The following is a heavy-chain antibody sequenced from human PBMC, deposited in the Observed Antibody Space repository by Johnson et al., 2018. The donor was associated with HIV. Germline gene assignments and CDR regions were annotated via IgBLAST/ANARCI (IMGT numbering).Heavy chain of an antibody. Sequence: MQLVESGGGLVQPGGSLRLSCVGSGFIFSDYSMHWVRQAPGKGLEYVSLIGSSGGGTFYADSVKGRFIISRDNSKNTLYLQMGSLTTEDMAVYYYGAFDIWGQGTMVTVSS. CDR1: GFIFSDYS. CDR2: IGSSGGGT. CDR3: GAFDI. J-gene: IGHJ3*02. V-gene: IGHV3-64*07.